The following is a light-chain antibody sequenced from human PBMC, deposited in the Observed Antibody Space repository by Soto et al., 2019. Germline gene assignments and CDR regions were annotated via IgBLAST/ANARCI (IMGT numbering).Light chain of an antibody. V-gene: IGLV2-14*01. CDR2: DVS. CDR1: SSDVGGYNY. J-gene: IGLJ1*01. CDR3: SSYTSSSSLWV. Sequence: QSALTQPASVSGSPGQSITISCTGTSSDVGGYNYVSWYQQHPGKAPKLMIYDVSNRPSGVSNRFSGSKYGNTASLTISGLQAEDEADYYCSSYTSSSSLWVFGTGTKLTVL.